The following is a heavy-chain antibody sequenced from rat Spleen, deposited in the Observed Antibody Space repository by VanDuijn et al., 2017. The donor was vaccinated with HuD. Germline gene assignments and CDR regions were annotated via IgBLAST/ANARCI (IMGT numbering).Heavy chain of an antibody. CDR3: ARHGLGYGSFDY. Sequence: EVQLVESGGGLVQPGRSLKLSCAASGFTFSDFNMAWVRQSPKKGLGWVATISYDGSSTYYRDSVKGRFTISRDNAKSTLYLQMDSLRSEDTATYYCARHGLGYGSFDYWGQGVMVTVSS. V-gene: IGHV5-7*01. J-gene: IGHJ2*01. D-gene: IGHD1-11*01. CDR1: GFTFSDFN. CDR2: ISYDGSST.